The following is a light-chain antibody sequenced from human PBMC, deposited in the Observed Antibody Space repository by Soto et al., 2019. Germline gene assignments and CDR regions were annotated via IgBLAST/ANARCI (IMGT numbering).Light chain of an antibody. CDR1: QSVLYSPNNKNY. J-gene: IGKJ1*01. CDR2: WAS. CDR3: QQYYTNSLS. V-gene: IGKV4-1*01. Sequence: DIVMTQSPDSLAVSLGERATINCKSSQSVLYSPNNKNYLAWYQHKPGQPPKMLIYWASIRESGVPDRFSGSGSGTDFTLTISSLHSEDVAVYYCQQYYTNSLSFRQGTKVDIK.